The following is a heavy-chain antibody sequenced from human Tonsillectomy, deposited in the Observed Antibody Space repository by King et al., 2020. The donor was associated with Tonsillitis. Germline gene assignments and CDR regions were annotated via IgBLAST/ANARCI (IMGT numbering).Heavy chain of an antibody. Sequence: VQLVESGGGLVQPGGSLRLSCAASGFTFTTFAMSWVRQAPGKGLEGVSSISASGDSTYYADSVKGRFTISRDNSKNTLFLQVNTLRAEDTAVYYCAKITDFDFRLDPWGQGTLVTVSS. J-gene: IGHJ5*02. CDR2: ISASGDST. V-gene: IGHV3-23*04. CDR1: GFTFTTFA. D-gene: IGHD3/OR15-3a*01. CDR3: AKITDFDFRLDP.